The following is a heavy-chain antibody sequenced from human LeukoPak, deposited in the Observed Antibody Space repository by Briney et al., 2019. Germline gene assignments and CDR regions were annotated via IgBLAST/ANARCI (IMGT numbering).Heavy chain of an antibody. J-gene: IGHJ4*02. D-gene: IGHD4-11*01. Sequence: PGRSLRLSCAASGFTFSSYGMHWVRQAPGKGLEWVAVIWYDGSNKYYADSVKGRFTISRDNSKYTLYLHMTSLRVEDTAVYYCAKIEVIQYQPRYFFDYWGQGTLVTVSS. V-gene: IGHV3-33*06. CDR1: GFTFSSYG. CDR3: AKIEVIQYQPRYFFDY. CDR2: IWYDGSNK.